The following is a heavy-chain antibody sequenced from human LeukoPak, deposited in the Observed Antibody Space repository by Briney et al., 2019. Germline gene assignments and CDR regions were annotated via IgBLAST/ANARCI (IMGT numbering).Heavy chain of an antibody. CDR1: GDSVSSNSAA. CDR2: TYYRSKWYN. Sequence: SQTLSLTCAISGDSVSSNSAAWNWIRQSPSRGLDWLGRTYYRSKWYNGYAVSVKGRIAINPDTSKNQFSLQLNSVTPEDTAVYYCARAKGRSPLFDYWGQGTLVTVSS. CDR3: ARAKGRSPLFDY. V-gene: IGHV6-1*01. J-gene: IGHJ4*02. D-gene: IGHD6-13*01.